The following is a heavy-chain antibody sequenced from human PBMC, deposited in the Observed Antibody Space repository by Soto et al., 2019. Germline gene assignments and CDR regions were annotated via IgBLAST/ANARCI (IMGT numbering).Heavy chain of an antibody. V-gene: IGHV4-34*01. CDR2: INHSGST. J-gene: IGHJ3*02. CDR3: ARDPRISGAFDI. CDR1: GGSFSGYY. D-gene: IGHD2-15*01. Sequence: SETLSLTCAVYGGSFSGYYWSWIRQPPGKGLEWIGEINHSGSTNYNPSLKSRVTISVDTSKNQFPLKLSSVTAADTAVYYCARDPRISGAFDIWGQGTMVTVSS.